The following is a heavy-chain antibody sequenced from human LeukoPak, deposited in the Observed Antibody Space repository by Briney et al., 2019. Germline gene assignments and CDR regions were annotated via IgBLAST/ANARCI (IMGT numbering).Heavy chain of an antibody. Sequence: ASVKVSCKASGYTFTSYYMHWVRQAPGQGLEWMGIINPSGGSTSYAQKFQGRVTMTRDTSTSTVYTELSSLRSEDTAVYYCARAGAGAYIVVVPAATRAEYFQHWGQGTLVTVSS. CDR2: INPSGGST. V-gene: IGHV1-46*01. D-gene: IGHD2-2*01. CDR3: ARAGAGAYIVVVPAATRAEYFQH. CDR1: GYTFTSYY. J-gene: IGHJ1*01.